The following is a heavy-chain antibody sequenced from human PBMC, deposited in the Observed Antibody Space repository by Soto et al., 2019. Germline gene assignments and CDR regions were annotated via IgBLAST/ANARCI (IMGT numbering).Heavy chain of an antibody. CDR1: GGSISSSSYY. CDR2: IYYSGST. D-gene: IGHD4-4*01. CDR3: AVTVTAGLGY. V-gene: IGHV4-39*01. Sequence: QLQLQESGPGLVKPSETLSLTCTVSGGSISSSSYYWGWIRQPPGKGLEWIGSIYYSGSTYYNPSLKSRVTISVDTSKNQFALELSSVTAADTAVYYFAVTVTAGLGYWGQGTLVTVSS. J-gene: IGHJ4*02.